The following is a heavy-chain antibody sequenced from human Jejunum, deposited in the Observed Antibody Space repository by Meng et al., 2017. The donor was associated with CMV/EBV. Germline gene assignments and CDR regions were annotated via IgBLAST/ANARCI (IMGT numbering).Heavy chain of an antibody. V-gene: IGHV3-7*01. D-gene: IGHD3-10*01. J-gene: IGHJ5*02. CDR3: ARDEGTHGWFDP. Sequence: AASGFTFSNYWMGWVRQPPEKGLEWVANINQDGSETYYVDSVKGRFTISRDNAKNSLYLQMNSLRAEDTAVYYCARDEGTHGWFDPWGQGTLVTVSS. CDR2: INQDGSET. CDR1: GFTFSNYW.